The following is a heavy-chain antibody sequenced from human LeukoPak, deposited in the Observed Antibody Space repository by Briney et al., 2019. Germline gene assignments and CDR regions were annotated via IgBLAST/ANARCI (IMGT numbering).Heavy chain of an antibody. CDR3: ARGPRIAYYGVDV. CDR1: DFTFSSYW. J-gene: IGHJ6*04. CDR2: INGDGGST. Sequence: PGGSLRLSCAASDFTFSSYWMHWVRQAPGKGLVWVSRINGDGGSTTYADTLKGRFTITRDNAKNTRYLQMNSLRAEDTAMYYCARGPRIAYYGVDVWGKGTTVTVSS. D-gene: IGHD6-13*01. V-gene: IGHV3-74*03.